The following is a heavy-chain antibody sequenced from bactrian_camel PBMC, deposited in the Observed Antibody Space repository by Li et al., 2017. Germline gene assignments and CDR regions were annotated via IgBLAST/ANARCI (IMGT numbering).Heavy chain of an antibody. Sequence: DVQLVESGGGLVQPGGSLRLSCAASGFAFSINDMSWVRQGPGKGPEWVSAIKGDGSKTYYADSVKGRFTVSRDNAKNTLYLHMNSLKYEDTAVYYCASLSAVASTSMKSHWGQGTQVTVS. CDR1: GFAFSIND. D-gene: IGHD4*01. CDR2: IKGDGSKT. J-gene: IGHJ4*01. CDR3: ASLSAVASTSMKSH. V-gene: IGHV3S31*01.